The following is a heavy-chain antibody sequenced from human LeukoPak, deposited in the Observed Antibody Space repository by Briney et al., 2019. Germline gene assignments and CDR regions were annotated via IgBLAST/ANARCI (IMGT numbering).Heavy chain of an antibody. V-gene: IGHV1-24*01. CDR1: GYTLTELS. CDR3: ATVEYYYDSSGRNGPFDY. CDR2: FDPEDGET. J-gene: IGHJ4*02. Sequence: ASVKVSCKVSGYTLTELSMHWVRQAPGKGLEWMGGFDPEDGETIYAQKFQGRVTMTEDTSTDTAYMELSSLRSEDTAVYYCATVEYYYDSSGRNGPFDYWGQGTLVTVSS. D-gene: IGHD3-22*01.